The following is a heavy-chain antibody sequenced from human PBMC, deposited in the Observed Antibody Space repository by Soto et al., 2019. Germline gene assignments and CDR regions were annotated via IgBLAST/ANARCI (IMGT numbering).Heavy chain of an antibody. CDR3: ARVAVVTRGIDY. CDR2: VNEWGTDS. D-gene: IGHD6-19*01. CDR1: GFTFSGSW. J-gene: IGHJ4*02. Sequence: EVQLVESGGGLVQPGGSLRLSCVASGFTFSGSWMHWVRQAPGKGLVWVSRVNEWGTDSNYADSVKGRFTISRDNAKNTVYRQMNGVRAEDSAVYFCARVAVVTRGIDYWGQGTLVTVSS. V-gene: IGHV3-74*01.